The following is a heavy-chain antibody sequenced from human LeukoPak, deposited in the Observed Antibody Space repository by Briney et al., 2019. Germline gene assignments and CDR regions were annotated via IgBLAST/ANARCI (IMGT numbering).Heavy chain of an antibody. J-gene: IGHJ3*02. Sequence: GGSLRLSCAASGFTFSTYWMHWVRQAPGKGLLWVSRINSDGSSATYADSVKGRFNISRDNAKNTLYMQMNSLRAEDTAVYYCVRGPFDIWGQGTMVTVSS. CDR1: GFTFSTYW. V-gene: IGHV3-74*01. CDR3: VRGPFDI. CDR2: INSDGSSA.